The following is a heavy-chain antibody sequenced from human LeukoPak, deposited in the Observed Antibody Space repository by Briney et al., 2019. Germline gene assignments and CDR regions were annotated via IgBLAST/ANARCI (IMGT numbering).Heavy chain of an antibody. J-gene: IGHJ4*02. Sequence: PGGSLRLSCAASGFTLSSYWIHWVRQAPGEGLVWVSRINPDGSRTDYADYVKGRFTISRDNTKNTVDLQMNSLRAEDTAVYYCARDFEAPSNCWGQGTLVTVSS. CDR3: ARDFEAPSNC. CDR1: GFTLSSYW. D-gene: IGHD3-9*01. V-gene: IGHV3-74*01. CDR2: INPDGSRT.